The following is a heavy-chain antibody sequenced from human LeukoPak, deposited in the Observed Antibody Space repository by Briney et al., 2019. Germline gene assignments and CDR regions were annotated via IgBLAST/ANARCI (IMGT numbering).Heavy chain of an antibody. CDR1: GYTFNSYA. D-gene: IGHD6-13*01. Sequence: ASVTVSCKGSGYTFNSYAVHWVRQAPGQRLEWVGWLNAGNGNTKYSQNFQGRVTITRDTVASTAYMELSSLRFEDTTAYYCAARSRLDYWGQGTLVTVSS. V-gene: IGHV1-3*01. CDR3: AARSRLDY. J-gene: IGHJ4*02. CDR2: LNAGNGNT.